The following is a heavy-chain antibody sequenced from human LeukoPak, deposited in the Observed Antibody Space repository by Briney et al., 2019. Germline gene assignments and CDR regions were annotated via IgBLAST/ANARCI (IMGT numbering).Heavy chain of an antibody. CDR2: IYGGGST. CDR3: ASWPGGWYGEDS. J-gene: IGHJ4*02. CDR1: GVTVSNNF. D-gene: IGHD6-19*01. V-gene: IGHV3-53*01. Sequence: GGSLRLSCAASGVTVSNNFMSCVRQAPGKGLEWVSVIYGGGSTYYADSVKGRFTISRDTSKDTLYLQMNSLRAEDTAVYYCASWPGGWYGEDSWGQGTLVTVSS.